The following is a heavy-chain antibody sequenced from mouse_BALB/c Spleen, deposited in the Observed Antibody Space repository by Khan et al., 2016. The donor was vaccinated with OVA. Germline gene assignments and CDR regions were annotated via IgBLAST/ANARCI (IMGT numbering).Heavy chain of an antibody. CDR1: GYSITSEYA. CDR2: INYSGNT. V-gene: IGHV3-2*02. CDR3: ARKDYYDYDPFPY. Sequence: EVQLQESGPGLVKPSQSLSLTCTVTGYSITSEYAWNWIRQFPGNKLEWMGYINYSGNTRFNPSLKSRTSLTRDTSKNQFFLQLNSVTTEDTATYYCARKDYYDYDPFPYWSQGTLVTVSA. D-gene: IGHD2-4*01. J-gene: IGHJ3*01.